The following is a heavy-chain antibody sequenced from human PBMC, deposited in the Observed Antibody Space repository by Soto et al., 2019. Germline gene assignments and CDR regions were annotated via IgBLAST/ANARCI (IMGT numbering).Heavy chain of an antibody. D-gene: IGHD3-3*01. CDR1: GHTVTDLS. V-gene: IGHV1-24*01. Sequence: QVQLVQSGAEVKKPGTSVKVSCKVSGHTVTDLSMHWVRLAPGGGLEWMGRFDPEDGETIYAEKFQGRLTMTEDTSTDTAYMELNSLTYEDTALYYCATENTRRGLTLFGVVIAALYYWGQEPWSPSPQ. J-gene: IGHJ4*01. CDR3: ATENTRRGLTLFGVVIAALYY. CDR2: FDPEDGET.